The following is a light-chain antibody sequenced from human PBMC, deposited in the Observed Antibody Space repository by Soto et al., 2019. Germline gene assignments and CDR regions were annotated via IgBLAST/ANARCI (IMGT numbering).Light chain of an antibody. J-gene: IGLJ1*01. V-gene: IGLV3-21*02. CDR1: NIEGKS. CDR2: EES. Sequence: SYELTQPPSVSVAPGQRARISCGGNNIEGKSVHWYQQKPGQAPVLVVYEESDRPSGIPERFSGFKSGNTATLTISRVEAGDEADYYCQVWDSSSDHYVFGAGTKLTVL. CDR3: QVWDSSSDHYV.